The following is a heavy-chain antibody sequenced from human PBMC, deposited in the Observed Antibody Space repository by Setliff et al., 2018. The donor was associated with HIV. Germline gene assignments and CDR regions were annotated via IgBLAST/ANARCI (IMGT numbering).Heavy chain of an antibody. Sequence: ASVTVSCKVSGYTLTELSMHWVRQAPGKGLEWMGGFDPEDGETIYAQKFQGRVTMTEDTSTDTAYMELSSLRSEDTAVYYCATDRILGYCSSTSCSNAFDIWGQGTMVTVSS. CDR3: ATDRILGYCSSTSCSNAFDI. CDR1: GYTLTELS. D-gene: IGHD2-2*01. J-gene: IGHJ3*02. V-gene: IGHV1-24*01. CDR2: FDPEDGET.